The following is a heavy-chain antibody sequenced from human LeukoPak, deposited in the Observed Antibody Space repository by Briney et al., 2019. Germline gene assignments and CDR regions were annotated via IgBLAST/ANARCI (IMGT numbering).Heavy chain of an antibody. V-gene: IGHV3-21*06. CDR1: GFTFSTYR. CDR2: IRSSGTHI. D-gene: IGHD6-19*01. Sequence: GGSLRLPCVASGFTFSTYRMTWVRQPPGKGLEWVSSIRSSGTHISYAESVRGRFTISRDNAKNSLFLQLNSLRAEDTAVYYCARDEYSSAWGYYYSYYMDVWGQGTTVTVSS. J-gene: IGHJ6*03. CDR3: ARDEYSSAWGYYYSYYMDV.